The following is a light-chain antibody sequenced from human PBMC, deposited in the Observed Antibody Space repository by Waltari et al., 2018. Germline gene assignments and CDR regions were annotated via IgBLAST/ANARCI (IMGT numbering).Light chain of an antibody. CDR3: SSYTASRALEVL. Sequence: QSALTQPASVSGSPGQSITISCTGTNRAVGDFDLFSWSHQHPGEAPKLLIYDVSNRPSGVSHRFSGSKSGNTASLTISGLQAEDEADYYCSSYTASRALEVLFGGGTKLTVL. J-gene: IGLJ2*01. CDR1: NRAVGDFDL. CDR2: DVS. V-gene: IGLV2-14*03.